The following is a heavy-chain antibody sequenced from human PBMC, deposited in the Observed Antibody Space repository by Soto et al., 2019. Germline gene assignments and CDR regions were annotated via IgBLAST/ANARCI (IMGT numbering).Heavy chain of an antibody. CDR3: AKDMERIAARPIANYYYYYGMDV. CDR2: ISYDGSNK. V-gene: IGHV3-30*18. J-gene: IGHJ6*02. D-gene: IGHD6-6*01. Sequence: QVQLVESGGGVVQPGRSLRLSCAASGFTFSSYGMHWVRQAPGKGLEWVAVISYDGSNKYYADSVKGRFTISRDNSKNTLYLQMNSLSAEDTAVYYCAKDMERIAARPIANYYYYYGMDVWGQGTTVTVSS. CDR1: GFTFSSYG.